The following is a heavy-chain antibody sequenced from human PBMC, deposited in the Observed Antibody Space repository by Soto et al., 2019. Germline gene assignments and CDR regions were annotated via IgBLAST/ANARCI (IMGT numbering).Heavy chain of an antibody. V-gene: IGHV4-59*01. CDR2: IYYSGST. J-gene: IGHJ5*02. Sequence: SETLSLTCTVSGGSISSYYWSWIRHPPGKGLEWIGYIYYSGSTNYNPSLKSRVTISVDTSKNQFSLKLSSVTAADTAVYYCARSPPPANWFDPWGQGTLVTVS. CDR1: GGSISSYY. CDR3: ARSPPPANWFDP.